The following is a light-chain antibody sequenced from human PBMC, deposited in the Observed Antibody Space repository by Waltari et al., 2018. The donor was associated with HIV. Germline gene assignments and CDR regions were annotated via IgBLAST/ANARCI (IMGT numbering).Light chain of an antibody. CDR3: ETWDRNTRV. CDR1: SGHSYYI. V-gene: IGLV4-60*03. Sequence: QPVLTQSSSASASLGSAVKLTCTLSSGHSYYIIAWHQQQPGKAPRFLMRVESSGSYNKGGGVPDRFSGSSSGADRYLSISNLQSDDEADYYCETWDRNTRVFGGGTKLTIL. CDR2: VESSGSY. J-gene: IGLJ2*01.